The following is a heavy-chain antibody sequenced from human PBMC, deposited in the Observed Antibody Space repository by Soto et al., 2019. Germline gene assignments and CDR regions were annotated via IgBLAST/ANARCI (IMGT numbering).Heavy chain of an antibody. Sequence: SXKVSYKASGYTXSSYYMHLVRQAPGKGLEWMGIINPSGGSTSYAKKFQGRVTITRDTSTSTVYMELSSLRSEDTDVYYCARESITGTRWFDPWGQGTLVTVSS. CDR1: GYTXSSYY. CDR2: INPSGGST. CDR3: ARESITGTRWFDP. V-gene: IGHV1-46*01. J-gene: IGHJ5*02. D-gene: IGHD1-20*01.